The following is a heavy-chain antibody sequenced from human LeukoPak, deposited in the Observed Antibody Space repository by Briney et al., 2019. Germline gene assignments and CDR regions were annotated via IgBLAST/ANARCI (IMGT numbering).Heavy chain of an antibody. D-gene: IGHD3-10*01. CDR1: GGSISSYY. CDR3: ARVKLLWFGGDAFDI. J-gene: IGHJ3*02. V-gene: IGHV4-4*07. Sequence: SETLSLTCTVSGGSISSYYWSWIRQPAGKGLEWIGRIYTSGSTNYNPSLKSRVTMSVDTSKNQFSLKLSSATAADTAVYYCARVKLLWFGGDAFDIWGQGTMVTVSS. CDR2: IYTSGST.